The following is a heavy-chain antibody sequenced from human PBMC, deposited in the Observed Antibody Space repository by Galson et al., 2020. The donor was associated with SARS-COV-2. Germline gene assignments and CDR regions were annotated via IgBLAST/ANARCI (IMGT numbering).Heavy chain of an antibody. CDR2: ITSSSRYI. J-gene: IGHJ4*02. Sequence: GGSLRLSCAASGFMFSDSNMNWVRQAPGKGLEWVSSITSSSRYIYYADSVKGRFTISRDNARNSLYLQMNSLRAEDTAVYYCVRDRANDFWTDHEASGYWGQGTLVNV. D-gene: IGHD3-3*01. V-gene: IGHV3-21*01. CDR3: VRDRANDFWTDHEASGY. CDR1: GFMFSDSN.